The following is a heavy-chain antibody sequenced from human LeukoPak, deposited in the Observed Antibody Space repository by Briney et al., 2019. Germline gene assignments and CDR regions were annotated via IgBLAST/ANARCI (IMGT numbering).Heavy chain of an antibody. Sequence: PSETLSLTCAVYGGFFSGYYWSWIRQPPGKGLEWIGEINHSGSTNYNPSLKSRVTISVDTSKNQFSLKLSSVTAADTAVYYCARGRRLGYYGSGSYSGNFDYWGQGTLVTVSS. D-gene: IGHD3-10*01. V-gene: IGHV4-34*01. CDR1: GGFFSGYY. CDR2: INHSGST. J-gene: IGHJ4*02. CDR3: ARGRRLGYYGSGSYSGNFDY.